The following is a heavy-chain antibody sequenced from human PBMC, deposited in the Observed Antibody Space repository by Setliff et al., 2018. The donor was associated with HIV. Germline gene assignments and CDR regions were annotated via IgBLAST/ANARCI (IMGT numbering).Heavy chain of an antibody. CDR2: INPNSGDS. CDR1: GYTFTTYY. J-gene: IGHJ4*02. Sequence: ASVKVSCKASGYTFTTYYIHWVRQAPGQGLEWMAYINPNSGDSKTAQKFQGRDTVTRDTSIATAYMELSSLTSGDTAVYHCARDYFPHSRRNFGSGDYFHFWGQGSRVTVSS. V-gene: IGHV1-2*02. D-gene: IGHD3-10*01. CDR3: ARDYFPHSRRNFGSGDYFHF.